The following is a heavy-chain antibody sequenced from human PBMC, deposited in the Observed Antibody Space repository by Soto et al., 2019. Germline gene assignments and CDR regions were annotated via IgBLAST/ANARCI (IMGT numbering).Heavy chain of an antibody. CDR2: IKPDGSEK. J-gene: IGHJ4*02. CDR3: ARENYFDY. Sequence: GGSLRLSCAASGVGVSNNYWMGWGRQTPDKGLEGVANIKPDGSEKYYVDSVKGRFTISRDNAKNSLYLQMNSLRAEDTAVYYCARENYFDYWGQGTLVTVSS. V-gene: IGHV3-7*01. CDR1: GVGVSNNYW.